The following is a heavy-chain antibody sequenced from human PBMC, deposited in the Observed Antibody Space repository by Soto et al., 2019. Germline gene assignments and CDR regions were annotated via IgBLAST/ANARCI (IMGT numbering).Heavy chain of an antibody. Sequence: GGSLRLSCAASGFIFSNYAMHWVRQAPGKGLEWMAVISYDGSNKYYADSVKGRFTISRDNPKNTLYLQMNSLRPDDTAVYYCAKVHDNSWYNFDRLGLGTLVTVSS. CDR1: GFIFSNYA. V-gene: IGHV3-30*18. CDR3: AKVHDNSWYNFDR. D-gene: IGHD6-13*01. J-gene: IGHJ4*02. CDR2: ISYDGSNK.